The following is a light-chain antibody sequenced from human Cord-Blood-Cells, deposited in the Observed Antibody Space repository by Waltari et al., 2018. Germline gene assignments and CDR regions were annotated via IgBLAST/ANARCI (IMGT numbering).Light chain of an antibody. J-gene: IGLJ3*02. V-gene: IGLV2-23*01. CDR3: CSYAGSSTWV. CDR2: EGI. Sequence: QSALTQPASVSGSPGQSITISCTGTSSDVGSYNLVSWYQQHPGKAPKLMVFEGIKRPSWGSDRFSGSKSGNTAALTISVLQAEDEADYYCCSYAGSSTWVFGGGTKLTVL. CDR1: SSDVGSYNL.